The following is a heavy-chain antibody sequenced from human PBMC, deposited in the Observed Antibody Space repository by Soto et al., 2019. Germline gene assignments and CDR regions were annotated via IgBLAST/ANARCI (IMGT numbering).Heavy chain of an antibody. D-gene: IGHD6-13*01. Sequence: PSETLSLTCTVSGGSITSHYWSWLRQPPGKGREWIGCIYYTGSTKYNPSLESRVTISVDTSKNQFSLKLSSVTAADSAVYYCATISAAATSWGQGTLVTVSS. CDR2: IYYTGST. V-gene: IGHV4-59*11. CDR1: GGSITSHY. J-gene: IGHJ4*02. CDR3: ATISAAATS.